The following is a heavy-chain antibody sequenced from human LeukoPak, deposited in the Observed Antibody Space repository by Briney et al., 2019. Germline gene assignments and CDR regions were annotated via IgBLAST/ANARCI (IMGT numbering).Heavy chain of an antibody. D-gene: IGHD1-26*01. V-gene: IGHV3-30*04. CDR1: GFTFSIYA. J-gene: IGHJ4*02. Sequence: GGSLRLSCAASGFTFSIYAIHWVRQAPGKGLEWVAVISYDGSNKYYADSVKGRFTISRDNSKNTLYLQMNSLRTEDTAVYYCARDRSVGPRDFDYWGQGTLVTVPS. CDR3: ARDRSVGPRDFDY. CDR2: ISYDGSNK.